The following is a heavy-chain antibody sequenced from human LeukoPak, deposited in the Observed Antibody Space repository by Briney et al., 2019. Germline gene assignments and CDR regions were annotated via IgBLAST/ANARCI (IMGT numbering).Heavy chain of an antibody. V-gene: IGHV3-7*01. CDR1: GFMFSGYW. D-gene: IGHD1-26*01. CDR2: IKEDGSEK. CDR3: AKVRRGSSGGPYYYYMDV. Sequence: GGSLRLSCAASGFMFSGYWMTWVRQAPGKGLEWVASIKEDGSEKNYVDSVKGRFTISRDNAQNSLYLQMTSLRVEDTAVYYCAKVRRGSSGGPYYYYMDVWGKGTTVTVSS. J-gene: IGHJ6*03.